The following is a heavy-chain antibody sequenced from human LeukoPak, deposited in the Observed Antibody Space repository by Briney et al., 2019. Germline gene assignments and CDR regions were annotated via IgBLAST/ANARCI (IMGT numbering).Heavy chain of an antibody. CDR2: IIPIFRTT. V-gene: IGHV1-69*05. CDR1: GGTFSSHA. J-gene: IGHJ4*02. Sequence: SVKVSCKASGGTFSSHAISWVRQAPGQGLEWVGGIIPIFRTTNYAQKFQGRVTITTDESTSTGYMELRSLRSDDTAVYYCARGDSGYDYGFDNWGQGTLVTVSS. D-gene: IGHD5-12*01. CDR3: ARGDSGYDYGFDN.